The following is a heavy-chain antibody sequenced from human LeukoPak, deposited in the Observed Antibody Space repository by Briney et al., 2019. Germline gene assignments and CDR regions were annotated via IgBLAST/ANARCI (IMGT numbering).Heavy chain of an antibody. CDR3: ATFTWDSRAYYYYGMDV. V-gene: IGHV3-23*01. D-gene: IGHD1-26*01. CDR2: ISGSGVAT. J-gene: IGHJ6*04. CDR1: GFTLSSYA. Sequence: GGSLRLSCAASGFTLSSYAMSWVRQAPGKGLEWVSGISGSGVATFYADSVKRRFTISRDNSKNTLYLQMDSLRAEDTAVYYCATFTWDSRAYYYYGMDVWGKGTTVTVSS.